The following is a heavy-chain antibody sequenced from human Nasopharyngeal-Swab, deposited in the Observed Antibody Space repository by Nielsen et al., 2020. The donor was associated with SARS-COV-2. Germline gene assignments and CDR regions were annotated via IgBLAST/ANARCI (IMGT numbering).Heavy chain of an antibody. V-gene: IGHV3-49*04. J-gene: IGHJ3*02. D-gene: IGHD3-22*01. Sequence: GGSLRLSCTASGFTLGDYAMSWVRQAPGKGLEWVGFIRSKAYGGTTEYAASVKGRFTISRDDSKSIAYLQMNSLKTEDTAVYYCTGREIVVVTTGAFDIWGQGTMVTVSS. CDR1: GFTLGDYA. CDR2: IRSKAYGGTT. CDR3: TGREIVVVTTGAFDI.